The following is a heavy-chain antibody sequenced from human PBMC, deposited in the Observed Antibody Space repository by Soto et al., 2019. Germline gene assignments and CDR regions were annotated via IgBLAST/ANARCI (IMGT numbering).Heavy chain of an antibody. Sequence: ASVKVSCKASGYTFTGYYVHWVRQAPGQGLEWMGWINPNSGGTNYAQKFQGWVTMTRDTSISTAYMELSRLRSDDTAVYYCARDRRDGYNFPTDAFDIWGQGTMVTVSS. V-gene: IGHV1-2*04. CDR2: INPNSGGT. J-gene: IGHJ3*02. D-gene: IGHD5-12*01. CDR3: ARDRRDGYNFPTDAFDI. CDR1: GYTFTGYY.